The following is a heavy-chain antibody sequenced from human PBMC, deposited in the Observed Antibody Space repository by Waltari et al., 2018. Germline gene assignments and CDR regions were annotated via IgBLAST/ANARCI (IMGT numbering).Heavy chain of an antibody. CDR1: GLTFGEYA. CDR3: TRADGMTDLDY. Sequence: EVQLEESEGGLVPPGRSLRLSCRASGLTFGEYAMTWVRQVPGKGLEWVGFIRSKTYGGAPEYAASVKGRFTISRDDSKSVAYLQMNSLRTEDTALYYCTRADGMTDLDYWGQGALVTVSS. V-gene: IGHV3-49*04. CDR2: IRSKTYGGAP. J-gene: IGHJ4*02.